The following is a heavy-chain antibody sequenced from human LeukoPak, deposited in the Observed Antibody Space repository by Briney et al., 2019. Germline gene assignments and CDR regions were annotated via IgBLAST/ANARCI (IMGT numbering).Heavy chain of an antibody. CDR1: GFTFGSFT. CDR2: ITYNSGNS. J-gene: IGHJ4*02. D-gene: IGHD2-21*02. V-gene: IGHV3-23*01. CDR3: TKRRPTGSVTVDEH. Sequence: GGSLRLSCRTSGFTFGSFTMSWVRQTPGKGLEWIATITYNSGNSWHADFVKGRFTISRDNSKSTLYLQMHSLRADDTALYYCTKRRPTGSVTVDEHWGQGALVTVSS.